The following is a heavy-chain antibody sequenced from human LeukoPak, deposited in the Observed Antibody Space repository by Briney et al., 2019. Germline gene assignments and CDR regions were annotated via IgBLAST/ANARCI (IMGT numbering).Heavy chain of an antibody. CDR2: IYPDDSDT. CDR1: GYSFTTYW. J-gene: IGHJ4*02. D-gene: IGHD4-17*01. Sequence: GESLKISCKGSGYSFTTYWIGWVRQMPGKGLEWMGIIYPDDSDTRYSPSFQGQVTISADKSISIAYLQWSSLKASDTAMYYCARHRASYGDYMNWGQGTLVTVSS. CDR3: ARHRASYGDYMN. V-gene: IGHV5-51*01.